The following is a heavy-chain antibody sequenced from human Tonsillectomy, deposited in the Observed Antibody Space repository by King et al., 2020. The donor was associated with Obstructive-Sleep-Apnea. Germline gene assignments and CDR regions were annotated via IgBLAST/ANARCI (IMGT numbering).Heavy chain of an antibody. D-gene: IGHD2-21*02. V-gene: IGHV3-30*02. J-gene: IGHJ4*02. CDR3: AMNCGGDCRSFDY. Sequence: VQLVESGGGVVQPGGSLRLSCAASGFTFSSYGMHWVRQAPGKGLEWVAFIRYDGSNKYYADSVKGRFTISRDNSKNTLYLQMNSLRAEDTAVYYCAMNCGGDCRSFDYWGQGTLVTVSS. CDR1: GFTFSSYG. CDR2: IRYDGSNK.